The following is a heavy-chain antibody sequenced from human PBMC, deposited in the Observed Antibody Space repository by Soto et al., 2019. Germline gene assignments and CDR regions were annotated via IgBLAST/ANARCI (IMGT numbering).Heavy chain of an antibody. V-gene: IGHV3-23*01. D-gene: IGHD1-26*01. CDR1: GFTFSSYA. J-gene: IGHJ4*02. Sequence: EVQLLESGGGLVQPGRSLRLSCAASGFTFSSYAMRWVRQAPGKGLEWVSAISGSGGSTYYADSVKGRFTISRDNAKNTRYLQMNSLRAEDPAVYYCARRASGSYYDYWGQGTLVTVSS. CDR2: ISGSGGST. CDR3: ARRASGSYYDY.